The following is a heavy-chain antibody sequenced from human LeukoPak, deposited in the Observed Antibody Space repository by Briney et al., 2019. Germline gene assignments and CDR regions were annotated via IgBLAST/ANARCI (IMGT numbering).Heavy chain of an antibody. Sequence: GGSLRLSCAASGFTFSSYDMHWVRQATGKGLEWVSAIGTAGDTYYPGSVKGRFTISRENAKNSLYLQMNSLRAGDTAVHYCARAAAAGHFDYWGQGTLVTVSS. V-gene: IGHV3-13*01. J-gene: IGHJ4*02. D-gene: IGHD6-13*01. CDR1: GFTFSSYD. CDR2: IGTAGDT. CDR3: ARAAAAGHFDY.